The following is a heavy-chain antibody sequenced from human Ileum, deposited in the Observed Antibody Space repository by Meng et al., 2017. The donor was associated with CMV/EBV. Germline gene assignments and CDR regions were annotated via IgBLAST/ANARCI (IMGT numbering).Heavy chain of an antibody. CDR2: INNRGST. CDR3: ARASPQRRFLSY. V-gene: IGHV4-34*01. D-gene: IGHD3-3*01. J-gene: IGHJ4*02. Sequence: QVELQQWGASHVKPSGTLSLVLAVHNSAFSDYYWTWIRQSPRKGLEWIGEINNRGSTNYNPSLKSRVTISIDTSRNQFSLKLTSMTAADTAVYYCARASPQRRFLSYWGQGTLVTVSS. CDR1: NSAFSDYY.